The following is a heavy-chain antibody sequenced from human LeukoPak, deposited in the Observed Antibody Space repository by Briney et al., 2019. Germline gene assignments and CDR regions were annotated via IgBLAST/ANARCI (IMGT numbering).Heavy chain of an antibody. CDR1: GYNFTTYW. CDR3: ARGTGVRYCSNGVCYTSDY. CDR2: INPGDSDF. V-gene: IGHV5-51*01. D-gene: IGHD2-8*01. Sequence: GESPKISCKGSGYNFTTYWIAWVRQMPGKGLEWMGIINPGDSDFRYSPSFQGQVTISADKSITTAYLQWSSLKASDTAMYYCARGTGVRYCSNGVCYTSDYWGQGTLVTVSS. J-gene: IGHJ4*02.